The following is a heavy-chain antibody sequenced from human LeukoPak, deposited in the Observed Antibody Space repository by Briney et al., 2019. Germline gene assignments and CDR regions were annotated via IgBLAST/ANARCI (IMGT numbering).Heavy chain of an antibody. Sequence: SETLSLTCTVSGGSISSYYWSWIRQPPGKGLEWIGYIYYSGSTNYNPSLKSRVTISVDTSKNQFSLKLSSVTAADTAVYYCARNYGSGSYYPEDAFDIWGQGAMVTVSS. CDR1: GGSISSYY. CDR2: IYYSGST. D-gene: IGHD3-10*01. V-gene: IGHV4-59*01. CDR3: ARNYGSGSYYPEDAFDI. J-gene: IGHJ3*02.